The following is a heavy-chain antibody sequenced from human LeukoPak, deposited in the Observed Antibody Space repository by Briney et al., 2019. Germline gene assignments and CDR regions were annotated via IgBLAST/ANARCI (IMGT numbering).Heavy chain of an antibody. D-gene: IGHD3-10*02. CDR2: ISYDGSNK. CDR3: ARTNPMSPYYFDY. CDR1: GFTFSSYA. Sequence: GGSLRLSCAASGFTFSSYAMHWVRQAPGKGLEWVAVISYDGSNKYYADSVKGRFTISRDNSKNTLYLQMNSLRAEDTAVYYCARTNPMSPYYFDYWGQGILVTVSS. V-gene: IGHV3-30*04. J-gene: IGHJ4*02.